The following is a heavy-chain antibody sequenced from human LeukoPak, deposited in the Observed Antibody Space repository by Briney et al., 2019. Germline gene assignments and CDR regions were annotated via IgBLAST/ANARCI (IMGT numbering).Heavy chain of an antibody. CDR3: ARDFLGESGYAGY. D-gene: IGHD5-12*01. J-gene: IGHJ4*02. Sequence: GGSLRLSCAASGFTFSSYTMNWVRQAPGEGLEWISSISPTGEYVFYADSLKGRSTISRDGAKNSLFLQMSGPRDDDTAMYYCARDFLGESGYAGYWGQGTLVTVSP. V-gene: IGHV3-21*01. CDR1: GFTFSSYT. CDR2: ISPTGEYV.